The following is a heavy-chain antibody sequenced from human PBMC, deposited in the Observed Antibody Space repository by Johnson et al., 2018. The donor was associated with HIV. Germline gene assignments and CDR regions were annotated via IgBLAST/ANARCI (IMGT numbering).Heavy chain of an antibody. D-gene: IGHD3-22*01. J-gene: IGHJ3*02. CDR1: GFIFDDYD. V-gene: IGHV3-20*04. CDR3: ARDERDYYDSHAFDI. CDR2: INWNGGST. Sequence: VQLVESGGGVVRPGGSLRLSCAGSGFIFDDYDMTWVRQPPGKGLEWVSGINWNGGSTGYADSVQGRFTISRDNAKKSLYLQVNSLRGEDTALYYWARDERDYYDSHAFDIWGQGTMVTVSS.